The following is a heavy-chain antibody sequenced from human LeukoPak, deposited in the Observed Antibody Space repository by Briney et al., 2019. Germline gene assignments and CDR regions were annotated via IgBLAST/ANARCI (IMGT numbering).Heavy chain of an antibody. V-gene: IGHV3-66*02. Sequence: GGSLRLSCAASGFTVSSNYMGWVRQAPGKGLEWVSVIYSSGATYYADSVKGRFTISRDNSKNTLYLQVNSLRAEDTAVYYCARLQVADAFDIWGQGTMVTVSS. CDR1: GFTVSSNY. J-gene: IGHJ3*02. CDR2: IYSSGAT. CDR3: ARLQVADAFDI. D-gene: IGHD2-8*02.